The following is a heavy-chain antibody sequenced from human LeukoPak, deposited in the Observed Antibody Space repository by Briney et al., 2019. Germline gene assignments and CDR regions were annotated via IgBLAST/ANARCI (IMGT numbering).Heavy chain of an antibody. D-gene: IGHD3-3*01. V-gene: IGHV3-23*01. Sequence: QPGGSLRLSCAVSGITFSSYAMNWVRQAPGKGLEWISVISRSGGSTYYAGSVKGRFTISRDNSKKTLYLQMNSLRAEDTAVYYCAKRWLLYSEPHYMDVWGKGTTVTVSS. J-gene: IGHJ6*03. CDR2: ISRSGGST. CDR1: GITFSSYA. CDR3: AKRWLLYSEPHYMDV.